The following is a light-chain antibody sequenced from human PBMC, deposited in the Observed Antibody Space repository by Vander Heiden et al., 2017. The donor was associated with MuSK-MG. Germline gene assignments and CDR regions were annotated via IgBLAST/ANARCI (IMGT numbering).Light chain of an antibody. CDR2: KAS. CDR1: QSISSW. Sequence: DIQMTQSPSTLSASVGDRVTITCRASQSISSWLAWYQQKPGKAPKLLIYKASSLESGVPSRFSGSGSGTEFTLTISSLQPDDFATYYCQQYNSYVFTFGPGTKVXIK. V-gene: IGKV1-5*03. J-gene: IGKJ3*01. CDR3: QQYNSYVFT.